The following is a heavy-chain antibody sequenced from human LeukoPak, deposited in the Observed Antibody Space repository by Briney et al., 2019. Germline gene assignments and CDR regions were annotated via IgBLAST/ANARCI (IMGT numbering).Heavy chain of an antibody. D-gene: IGHD4-23*01. J-gene: IGHJ4*02. CDR2: ISTSSSYI. Sequence: GGSLRLSCAASGFTFSTYYMNWVRQAPGKGLEWVSSISTSSSYIYYADSLKGRFTISRDNAKKSLYLQMNSLRDEDTAVYYCARPKMAVVTPLDYWGQGTLVTVSS. V-gene: IGHV3-21*01. CDR1: GFTFSTYY. CDR3: ARPKMAVVTPLDY.